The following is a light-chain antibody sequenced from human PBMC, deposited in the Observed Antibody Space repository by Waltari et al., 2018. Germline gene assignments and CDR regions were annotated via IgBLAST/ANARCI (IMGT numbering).Light chain of an antibody. J-gene: IGKJ2*01. CDR1: QSLTKRY. V-gene: IGKV3-20*01. Sequence: VLKQSPGTLSLSPGERATLSCRSSQSLTKRYLAWYQQKPGQAPRLLIYGASSRAAGTPDRFSGSGSGTDYTLTISRLEPDDCAVYYCQQYGSSILYTFGQGTKLEIK. CDR3: QQYGSSILYT. CDR2: GAS.